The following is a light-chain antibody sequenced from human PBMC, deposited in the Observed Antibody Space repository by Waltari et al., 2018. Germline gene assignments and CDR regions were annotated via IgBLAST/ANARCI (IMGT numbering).Light chain of an antibody. V-gene: IGKV2-30*01. J-gene: IGKJ2*01. CDR3: MQSSHRPYT. CDR2: TVS. Sequence: VVMKQSPLPLPVTLGQPASISCKCSQSLVYRDGNIHLNWFQQRPGQSPTRLIYTVSSLDSGVPDRFSGSGSGTDFTLKISRVQAEDFGIYYCMQSSHRPYTFGRGTKVDIK. CDR1: QSLVYRDGNIH.